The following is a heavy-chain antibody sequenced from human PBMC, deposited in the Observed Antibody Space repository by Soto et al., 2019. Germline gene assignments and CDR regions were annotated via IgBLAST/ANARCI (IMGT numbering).Heavy chain of an antibody. CDR2: ISSSSSYI. CDR3: ARNGRHDDGFDI. V-gene: IGHV3-21*01. J-gene: IGHJ3*02. CDR1: GFTFSSYS. D-gene: IGHD6-25*01. Sequence: GGSLRLSCAASGFTFSSYSMNWVRQAPGKGLEWVSSISSSSSYIYYADSVKGRFTISRDNTKNSLYLQMNSLRAEDTAVYYCARNGRHDDGFDIGVQGTMITVSS.